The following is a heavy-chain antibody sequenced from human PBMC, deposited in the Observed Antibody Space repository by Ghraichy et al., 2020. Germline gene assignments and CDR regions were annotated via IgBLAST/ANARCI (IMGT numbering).Heavy chain of an antibody. V-gene: IGHV4-59*08. CDR2: IYYSGST. Sequence: ESLNISCTVSGGSISSYYWSWIRQPPGKGLEWIGYIYYSGSTNYNPSLKSRVTISVDTSKNQFSLKLSSVTAADTAVYYCARLHSSSWYWYDWFDPWGQGTLVTVSS. CDR3: ARLHSSSWYWYDWFDP. J-gene: IGHJ5*02. D-gene: IGHD6-13*01. CDR1: GGSISSYY.